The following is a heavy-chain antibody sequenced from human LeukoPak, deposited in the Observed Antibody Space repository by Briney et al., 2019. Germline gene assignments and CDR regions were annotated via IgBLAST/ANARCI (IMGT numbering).Heavy chain of an antibody. D-gene: IGHD3-10*01. CDR1: GYTFTRYD. CDR2: MHTNSGNT. J-gene: IGHJ6*02. Sequence: ASVKVSCKASGYTFTRYDINWVRQATGQGLEYMGWMHTNSGNTGYAQKFQGRVTMTRNTSISTAYMELSSLRSEDTAVYYCARKGSDYYYYYGMDVWGQGTTDTVSS. CDR3: ARKGSDYYYYYGMDV. V-gene: IGHV1-8*01.